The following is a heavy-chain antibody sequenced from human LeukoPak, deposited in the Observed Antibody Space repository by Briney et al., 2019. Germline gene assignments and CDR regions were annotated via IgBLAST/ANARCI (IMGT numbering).Heavy chain of an antibody. Sequence: QPGRSLRLSCAASGLNSRTYGMHWVRQAPGKGLEWVAVIWDDGRNQFYADSVKGRFTVSRDNSKNTLSLQMNSLRAEDTAVYYCAKETGPYSAFDYWGQGILVTVSP. V-gene: IGHV3-33*06. CDR2: IWDDGRNQ. CDR1: GLNSRTYG. J-gene: IGHJ4*02. D-gene: IGHD2-21*01. CDR3: AKETGPYSAFDY.